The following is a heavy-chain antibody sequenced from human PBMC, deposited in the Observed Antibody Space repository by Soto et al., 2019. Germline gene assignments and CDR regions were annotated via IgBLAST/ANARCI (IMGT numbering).Heavy chain of an antibody. CDR2: IWYDGSNK. CDR1: GFTFSSYG. D-gene: IGHD3-10*01. V-gene: IGHV3-33*01. CDR3: PTRQNNYDGSGLRTERHSYYHGMNG. J-gene: IGHJ6*02. Sequence: GGSLRLSCAASGFTFSSYGMHWARQAPGKGLEWVAVIWYDGSNKYYADSVKGRFTISRDNSKNTLYLQMNSLRAEDTAVYYCPTRQNNYDGSGLRTERHSYYHGMNGLRQGNT.